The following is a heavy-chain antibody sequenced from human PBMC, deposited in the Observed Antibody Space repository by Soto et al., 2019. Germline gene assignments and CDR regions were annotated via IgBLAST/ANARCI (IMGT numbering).Heavy chain of an antibody. J-gene: IGHJ6*02. V-gene: IGHV1-69*02. D-gene: IGHD3-10*01. Sequence: QVQLVQSGAEVKKPGSSVKVSCKASGGTFSSYTISWVRQAPGQGLEWMGRIIPILGIANYAQKFQGRVTITADKSTSTAYMELSSLRSEDTAVYYCASLWLGEYYGMDVWGQGTTVTVSS. CDR2: IIPILGIA. CDR3: ASLWLGEYYGMDV. CDR1: GGTFSSYT.